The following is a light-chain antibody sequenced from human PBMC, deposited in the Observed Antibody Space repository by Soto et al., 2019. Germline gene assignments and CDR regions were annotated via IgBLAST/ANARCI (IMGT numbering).Light chain of an antibody. CDR3: QQLNSYPHT. J-gene: IGKJ2*01. CDR2: AAS. CDR1: QGISSY. V-gene: IGKV1-9*01. Sequence: DLQLTQSPSFLSASVGDRVTITCRASQGISSYLAWYQQKPGKAPKLLIYAASTLQSGVPSRFSGSGSVTEFPLTISSLQPEDFATYYCQQLNSYPHTFGQGTKLEIK.